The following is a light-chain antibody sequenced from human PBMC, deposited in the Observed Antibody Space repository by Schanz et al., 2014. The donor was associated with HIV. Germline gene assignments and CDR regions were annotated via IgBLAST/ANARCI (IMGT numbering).Light chain of an antibody. V-gene: IGLV1-40*01. Sequence: GAGYDVHWYQQLPGTAPKLLIYVNNNRPSGVPDRFSGSKSGNTASLTVSGLQAEDEADYYCSSXXXKSTLVLGGGTKLTVL. CDR3: SSXXXKSTLV. J-gene: IGLJ2*01. CDR1: GAGYD. CDR2: VNN.